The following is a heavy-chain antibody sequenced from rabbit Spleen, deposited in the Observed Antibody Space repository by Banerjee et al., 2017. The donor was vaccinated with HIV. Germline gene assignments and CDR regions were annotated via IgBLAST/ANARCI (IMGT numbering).Heavy chain of an antibody. CDR3: ARNFVGDYRMDL. CDR1: GFPFSNKAV. D-gene: IGHD2-1*01. Sequence: QSLEESGGDLVKPGASLTLTCKASGFPFSNKAVMCWVRQAPGKGLEWIACINAVTGKAVYASWAKGRFTFSKTSSTTVTLQMTSLTAADTATYFCARNFVGDYRMDLWGPGTLVTVS. V-gene: IGHV1S40*01. J-gene: IGHJ4*01. CDR2: INAVTGKA.